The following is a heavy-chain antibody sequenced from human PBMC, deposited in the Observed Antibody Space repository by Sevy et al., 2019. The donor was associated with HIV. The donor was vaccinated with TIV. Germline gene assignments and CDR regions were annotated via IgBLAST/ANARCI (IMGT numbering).Heavy chain of an antibody. CDR1: GHTFTDYY. J-gene: IGHJ4*02. CDR3: AKEGMFSTTVVTSDY. CDR2: INPNSGDT. Sequence: ASVKVSCKVSGHTFTDYYIHWVRQAPGQGFEWMAWINPNSGDTSYAQTFQGRVTVTRDTSISTSYMELRTLRSDDTAVYYCAKEGMFSTTVVTSDYWGQGTLVTVSS. D-gene: IGHD4-17*01. V-gene: IGHV1-2*02.